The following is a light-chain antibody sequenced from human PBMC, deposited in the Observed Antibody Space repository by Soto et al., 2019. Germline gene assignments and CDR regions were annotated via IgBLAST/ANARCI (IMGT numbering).Light chain of an antibody. CDR3: SSYTSSGTYV. CDR2: EVS. J-gene: IGLJ1*01. CDR1: SSDVGDYNY. Sequence: QSALTQPASVSGSPGQSIAISCTGTSSDVGDYNYVSWYQQHPDKAPKLMIYEVSNRPSGVSSRVSGSKSGDTASLTISGLQAEDEADYYCSSYTSSGTYVFGTGTKLTVL. V-gene: IGLV2-14*01.